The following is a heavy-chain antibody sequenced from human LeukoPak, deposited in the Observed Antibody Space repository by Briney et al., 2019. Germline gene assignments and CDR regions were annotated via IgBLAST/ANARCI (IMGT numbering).Heavy chain of an antibody. J-gene: IGHJ4*02. CDR1: GYTFTSYA. D-gene: IGHD1-14*01. V-gene: IGHV1-3*01. CDR3: ARDSSRQGNLDY. Sequence: ASVKASCKASGYTFTSYAMHWVRQAPGQRLQWMGWINAGNGNTKYSQKFQGRVTITRDTSASTAYMELSSLRSEDTAVYYCARDSSRQGNLDYWGQGALVTVSS. CDR2: INAGNGNT.